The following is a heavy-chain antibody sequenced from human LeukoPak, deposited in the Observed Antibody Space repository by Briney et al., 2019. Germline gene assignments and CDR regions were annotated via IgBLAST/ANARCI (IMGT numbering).Heavy chain of an antibody. J-gene: IGHJ6*03. CDR2: IHPHTGGT. CDR1: GYIFTGYY. Sequence: ASVKVSCKASGYIFTGYYIHWVRQAPGHRLEWRGWIHPHTGGTKYAQKFQGGVTMTRDMSINTAYLDLRRLRPDDTAVYYCVRVAYYGSGSYSYYIDVWGTGTTVTVSS. CDR3: VRVAYYGSGSYSYYIDV. V-gene: IGHV1-2*02. D-gene: IGHD3-10*01.